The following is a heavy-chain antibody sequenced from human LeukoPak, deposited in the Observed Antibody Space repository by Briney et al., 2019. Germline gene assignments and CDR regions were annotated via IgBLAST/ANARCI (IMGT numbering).Heavy chain of an antibody. D-gene: IGHD1-1*01. CDR2: INPNSGGT. Sequence: ASVKVSCKAFGYTITGYYIHWVRQAPGQGLEWMGWINPNSGGTNSAQKFQGRVTMTRDTSIGTAYMELNRLTYDDTAVYYCGRDRHWNQGNFDYWGQGTLVTVSS. J-gene: IGHJ4*02. CDR1: GYTITGYY. CDR3: GRDRHWNQGNFDY. V-gene: IGHV1-2*02.